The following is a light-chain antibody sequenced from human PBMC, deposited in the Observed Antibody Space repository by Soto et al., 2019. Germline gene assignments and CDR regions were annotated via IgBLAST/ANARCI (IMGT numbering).Light chain of an antibody. CDR2: GAS. CDR3: QQYGITCT. V-gene: IGKV3-20*01. CDR1: QSVSSSY. Sequence: EIVLTQSPGTLSLSPGERATLSCRASQSVSSSYLAWYQQKPGQAPRLLIYGASSRATGIPDRFSGSGSGTDFTLTISRLELEDFAVYYCQQYGITCTFGPGTKVDIK. J-gene: IGKJ3*01.